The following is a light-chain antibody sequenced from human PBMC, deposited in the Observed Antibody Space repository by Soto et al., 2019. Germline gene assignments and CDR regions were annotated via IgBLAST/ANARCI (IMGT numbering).Light chain of an antibody. CDR3: QSYDSSLSGRV. CDR2: GNS. CDR1: SSNIGAGYD. J-gene: IGLJ1*01. Sequence: QSVLTQPPSVSGAPGQRVTISCTGRSSNIGAGYDVHWYQQLPGTAPKLLIYGNSNRPSGVPDRFSGSKSGTSASLAITGLQAEDEADYYCQSYDSSLSGRVFGTGTKVTVL. V-gene: IGLV1-40*01.